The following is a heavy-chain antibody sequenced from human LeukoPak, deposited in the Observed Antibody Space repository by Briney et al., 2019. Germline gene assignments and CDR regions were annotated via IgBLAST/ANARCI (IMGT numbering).Heavy chain of an antibody. CDR2: IYYRSKWYS. CDR3: GRAEHDWGSDY. V-gene: IGHV6-1*01. CDR1: GDSVSGNRAT. D-gene: IGHD3-9*01. Sequence: QTLSLTCAISGDSVSGNRATWNWLRQSPSRGLEWLGRIYYRSKWYSDYAVSVKGRITINPDTSKNQFSLLLNSVTPEDTAVYFCGRAEHDWGSDYWGQGTLVTVSS. J-gene: IGHJ4*02.